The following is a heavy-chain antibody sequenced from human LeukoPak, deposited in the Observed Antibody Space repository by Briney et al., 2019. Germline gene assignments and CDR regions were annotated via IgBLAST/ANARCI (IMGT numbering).Heavy chain of an antibody. D-gene: IGHD3-22*01. Sequence: SETLSLTCTVSGGSISSGSYYWSWIRQPAGKGLEWIGRIYTSGSTNYNPSLKSRVTISVDTSKNQFSLKLSSVTAADTAVYYRASTRYYDSSGYYLGEDYWGQGTLVTVSS. J-gene: IGHJ4*02. CDR1: GGSISSGSYY. V-gene: IGHV4-61*02. CDR3: ASTRYYDSSGYYLGEDY. CDR2: IYTSGST.